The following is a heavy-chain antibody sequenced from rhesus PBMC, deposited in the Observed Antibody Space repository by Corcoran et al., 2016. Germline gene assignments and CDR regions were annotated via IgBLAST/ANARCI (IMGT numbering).Heavy chain of an antibody. J-gene: IGHJ4*01. V-gene: IGHV4S10*01. CDR3: ARALAGVIIMGFDY. Sequence: QVQLQESGPGVVKPSETLSLTGAVSGGAISDSYRWSWIRQPQGKGLEWNGYINGSSTRTIYNPSLKSRVPISKHTSKNPFSLKLSSGTAADTAVYYCARALAGVIIMGFDYRGQGVLVTVSS. CDR1: GGAISDSYR. D-gene: IGHD3-34*01. CDR2: INGSSTRT.